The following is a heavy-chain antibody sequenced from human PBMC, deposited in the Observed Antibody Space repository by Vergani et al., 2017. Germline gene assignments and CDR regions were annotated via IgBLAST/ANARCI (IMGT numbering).Heavy chain of an antibody. Sequence: QVQLQQWGAGLLKPSETLSLTCAVYGGSFSGYYWNWIRQPPGKGLEWIGEINHSGSTNYNPSLKSRVTISVDTSKNQFSLKLSAVTAADTAVYYCARGCFFFGLYDSSGYYYDYWGQGTLVTVSS. V-gene: IGHV4-34*01. J-gene: IGHJ4*02. CDR3: ARGCFFFGLYDSSGYYYDY. CDR2: INHSGST. D-gene: IGHD3-22*01. CDR1: GGSFSGYY.